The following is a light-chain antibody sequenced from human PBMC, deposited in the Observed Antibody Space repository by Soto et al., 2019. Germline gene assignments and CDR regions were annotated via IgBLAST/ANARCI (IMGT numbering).Light chain of an antibody. J-gene: IGKJ1*01. V-gene: IGKV1-5*03. CDR1: QSISTW. Sequence: DVQMTQSPSTLSASVGDRVTITCRASQSISTWLAWYQQKPGKAPNLLIHKASSLESGVPSRFSGSGFGAEFTLTISGLQPEYAATSYCQQYDNYWTFGQGTKVEI. CDR2: KAS. CDR3: QQYDNYWT.